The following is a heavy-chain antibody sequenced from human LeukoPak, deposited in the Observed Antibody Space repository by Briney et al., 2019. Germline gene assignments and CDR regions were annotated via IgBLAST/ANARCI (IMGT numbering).Heavy chain of an antibody. CDR1: GFTVSSNY. V-gene: IGHV3-53*01. CDR3: AAVVTATFFDY. Sequence: GGSLRLSCAASGFTVSSNYMSWVRHALGEGVEWGSVFYSGVSTNYAESVKGRFTISRDNSKTTLYLQMKSLRCEDPVVCYFAAVVTATFFDYWGQGTLVTVSS. D-gene: IGHD2-21*02. CDR2: FYSGVST. J-gene: IGHJ4*02.